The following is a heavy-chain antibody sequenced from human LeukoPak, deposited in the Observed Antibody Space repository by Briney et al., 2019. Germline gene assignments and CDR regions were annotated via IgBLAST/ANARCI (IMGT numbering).Heavy chain of an antibody. CDR1: GYGITTYY. CDR3: AREAIAAGKNFDY. J-gene: IGHJ4*02. Sequence: ASVKVSCKASGYGITTYYMHWVRQAPGQGLEWMGTIHPNGDTTTYAQKFQGRVTMTRDTSTSTVYMDLSSLRSEDTAVYYCAREAIAAGKNFDYWGQGTQVTVSS. CDR2: IHPNGDTT. V-gene: IGHV1-46*01. D-gene: IGHD6-25*01.